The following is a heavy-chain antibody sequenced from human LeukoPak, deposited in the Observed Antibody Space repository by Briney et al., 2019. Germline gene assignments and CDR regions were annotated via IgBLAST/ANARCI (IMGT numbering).Heavy chain of an antibody. Sequence: SETLSCTCAVSGSTISNVYYGGWIRQPPGKGLEWIGSIYHTGSTYYNPSLKRRITISVDTSKNQFSLKLISVTAADTAVYYCARGRSGYGANSGIASCDYWGRGTLVSVSS. CDR3: ARGRSGYGANSGIASCDY. CDR2: IYHTGST. V-gene: IGHV4-38-2*01. CDR1: GSTISNVYY. D-gene: IGHD4-23*01. J-gene: IGHJ4*02.